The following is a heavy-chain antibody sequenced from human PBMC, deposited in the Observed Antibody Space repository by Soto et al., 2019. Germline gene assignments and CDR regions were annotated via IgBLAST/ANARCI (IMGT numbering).Heavy chain of an antibody. D-gene: IGHD3-10*02. Sequence: QVQLVQSGAEVKTPGSSVKVSCKASGGIFTRYDIRWVRQAPGQGLEWMGAIIPIFGTANYAQKFQGRVTIAADATTSPAYMELSSLRSEDTAMYYCAINEGRDVSTFDYWGQGTLVTVSS. CDR3: AINEGRDVSTFDY. CDR2: IIPIFGTA. CDR1: GGIFTRYD. V-gene: IGHV1-69*01. J-gene: IGHJ4*02.